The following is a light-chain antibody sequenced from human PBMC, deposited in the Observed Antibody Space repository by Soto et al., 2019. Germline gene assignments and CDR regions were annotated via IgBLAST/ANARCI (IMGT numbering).Light chain of an antibody. V-gene: IGLV2-11*01. CDR2: DVT. CDR3: CSHAGGYTWV. Sequence: QSVLSQPRSMSESPGQSVTTSCSGTSRDVGAYNYVSWYQHHPGKAPKLMIYDVTRRPSGVPDRFSGSKSGNTASLTISGLQTEDEADYYCCSHAGGYTWVFGGGTKLTVL. J-gene: IGLJ3*02. CDR1: SRDVGAYNY.